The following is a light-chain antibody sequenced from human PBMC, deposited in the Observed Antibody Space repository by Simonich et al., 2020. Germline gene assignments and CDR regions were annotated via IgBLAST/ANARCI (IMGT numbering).Light chain of an antibody. CDR1: QSISSR. V-gene: IGKV1-5*03. Sequence: DIQMTQSPSTLSASVGDRVTITCRASQSISSRLAWYQQKPGKAPKLLIYKASSLESGVPSRFSGSGSGTEFTLTISSLQPDDFATYYCQQYNSYSPSYTFGPGTKVDIK. CDR2: KAS. CDR3: QQYNSYSPSYT. J-gene: IGKJ3*01.